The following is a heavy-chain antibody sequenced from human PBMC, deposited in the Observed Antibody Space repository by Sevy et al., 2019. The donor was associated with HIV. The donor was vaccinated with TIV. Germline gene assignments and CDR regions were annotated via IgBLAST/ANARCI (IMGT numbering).Heavy chain of an antibody. J-gene: IGHJ3*02. V-gene: IGHV3-13*01. CDR1: GLTFSSYD. CDR3: ARGRPGSGSSDAFDI. CDR2: IGTAGDT. Sequence: GGSLRLSCAASGLTFSSYDMHWVRQATGKGLEWVSAIGTAGDTYYPGSVKGRFTISRENTKNSLCLQMNSLRAGDTAVYYCARGRPGSGSSDAFDIWGQGTMVTVSS. D-gene: IGHD3-10*01.